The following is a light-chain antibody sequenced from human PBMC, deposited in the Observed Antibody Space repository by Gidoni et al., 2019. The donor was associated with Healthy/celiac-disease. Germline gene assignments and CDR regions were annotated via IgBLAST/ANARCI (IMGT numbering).Light chain of an antibody. Sequence: DIQLTQYPSSLPASVGDRVTITCRASQSISSYLYWYQQKPGKAPNPLIYAASSLQSGVASRFSSSGSGTEFSLTISSLQPEDVATYYCQQSYNTPPCTFGQGTKLEIK. J-gene: IGKJ2*02. V-gene: IGKV1-39*01. CDR3: QQSYNTPPCT. CDR1: QSISSY. CDR2: AAS.